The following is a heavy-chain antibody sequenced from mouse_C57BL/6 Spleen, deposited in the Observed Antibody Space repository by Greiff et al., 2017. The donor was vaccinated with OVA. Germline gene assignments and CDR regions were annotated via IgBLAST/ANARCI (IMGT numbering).Heavy chain of an antibody. J-gene: IGHJ2*01. CDR2: INPSSGYT. V-gene: IGHV1-4*01. CDR1: GYTFTSYT. Sequence: VQLQQSGAELARPGASVKMSCKASGYTFTSYTMHWVKQRPGQGLEWIGYINPSSGYTKYNQKFKDKATLTADKSSSTAYMQLSSLTSEDSAVYYCASLLPIDYWGQGTTLTVSS. CDR3: ASLLPIDY. D-gene: IGHD2-1*01.